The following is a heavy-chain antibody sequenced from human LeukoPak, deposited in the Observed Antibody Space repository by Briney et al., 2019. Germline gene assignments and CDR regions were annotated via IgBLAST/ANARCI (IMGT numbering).Heavy chain of an antibody. CDR3: ARGSSGWLGEEGFDY. Sequence: PSETLSLTCTVSGGSISSSSYYWGWIRQPPGKGLEWLGSIYYSGSTYHNPSLKSRVTISVDTSKNQFSLKLSSVTAADTAVYYCARGSSGWLGEEGFDYWGQGTLVTVSS. D-gene: IGHD6-19*01. CDR1: GGSISSSSYY. CDR2: IYYSGST. V-gene: IGHV4-39*07. J-gene: IGHJ4*02.